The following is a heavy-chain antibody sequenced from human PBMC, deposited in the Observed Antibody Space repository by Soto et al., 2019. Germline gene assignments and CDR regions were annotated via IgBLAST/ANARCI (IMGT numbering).Heavy chain of an antibody. V-gene: IGHV3-30-3*01. D-gene: IGHD4-17*01. CDR2: ISYDAINE. CDR3: ARDPLYGDRPNDAFHV. Sequence: QVQLVDSGGGVVQPGRSLRLSCTASGFAFSTFSMHWVRLAPGKGLEWVAFISYDAINEYYADSVKGRSTVSRDNSKSTMYLQMNSLRGEDTAVYYCARDPLYGDRPNDAFHVWGRGTRVTVSS. J-gene: IGHJ3*01. CDR1: GFAFSTFS.